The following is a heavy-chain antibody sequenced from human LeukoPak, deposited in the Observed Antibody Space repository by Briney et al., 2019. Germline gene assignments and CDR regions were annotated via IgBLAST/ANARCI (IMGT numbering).Heavy chain of an antibody. CDR2: IIPIFGIG. J-gene: IGHJ5*02. V-gene: IGHV1-69*04. CDR3: ARDPDEAHCSSTSCRRAWFDP. D-gene: IGHD2-2*01. Sequence: SVKVSCKASGGTFSSYAISWVRQAPGQGLEWMGRIIPIFGIGNYAQKFQGRVTITADKSTSTAYMELSSLRSEDTAVYYCARDPDEAHCSSTSCRRAWFDPWGQGTLVTVSS. CDR1: GGTFSSYA.